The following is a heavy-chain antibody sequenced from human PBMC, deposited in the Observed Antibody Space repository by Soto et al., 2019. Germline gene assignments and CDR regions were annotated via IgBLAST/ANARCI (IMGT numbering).Heavy chain of an antibody. CDR2: IIPIFGTA. J-gene: IGHJ6*02. CDR1: GGTFSSYA. D-gene: IGHD5-18*01. V-gene: IGHV1-69*12. CDR3: ARGGDTAMVSDYYGMDV. Sequence: QVQLVQSGAEVKKPGSSVKVSCKASGGTFSSYAISWVRQAPGQGLEWMGGIIPIFGTANYAQKFQGRVTITADESTSTAYMELRSLRSEDTAVYYCARGGDTAMVSDYYGMDVWGQGTTVTVSS.